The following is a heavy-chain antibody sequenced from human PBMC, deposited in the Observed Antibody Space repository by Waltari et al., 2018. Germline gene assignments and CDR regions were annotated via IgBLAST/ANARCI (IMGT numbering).Heavy chain of an antibody. CDR1: GASVTTAY. V-gene: IGHV4-59*02. J-gene: IGHJ4*02. Sequence: QVQLQESGPGLVKPSETLSLTCTVSGASVTTAYWSWVRQPPGKGLEWIGYIYSSGSTNYNPSPKSRVTISIDTSKNQFSLNLTSMTAADTAVYYCAKSKSGYSSDNFDYWGQGTLVTVSS. CDR2: IYSSGST. CDR3: AKSKSGYSSDNFDY. D-gene: IGHD6-19*01.